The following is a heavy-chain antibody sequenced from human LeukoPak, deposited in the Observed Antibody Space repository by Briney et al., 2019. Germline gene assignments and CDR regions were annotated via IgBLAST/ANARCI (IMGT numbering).Heavy chain of an antibody. CDR3: ARAAHYYYYLDV. CDR2: ISPSGAST. Sequence: ASVKVSCKAPGYTFTSYYMHGVRQAPGQGLEWMGIISPSGASTTYAQKFQGRVTMTRDTSISTAYMELSRLKSDDTAVYYCARAAHYYYYLDVWGKGTTVTVS. J-gene: IGHJ6*03. V-gene: IGHV1-46*01. CDR1: GYTFTSYY.